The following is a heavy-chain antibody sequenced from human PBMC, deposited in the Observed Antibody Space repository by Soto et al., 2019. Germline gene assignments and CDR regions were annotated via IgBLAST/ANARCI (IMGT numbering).Heavy chain of an antibody. V-gene: IGHV3-30-3*01. J-gene: IGHJ6*02. D-gene: IGHD4-17*01. CDR2: ISFGGSNE. CDR1: GFTFSDYA. CDR3: ARPAATVIFYSGMDV. Sequence: GGSLRLSCAASGFTFSDYAMHWVRQAPGKGLGWVAIISFGGSNEHYADSVQGRFTISRDNSENTLYLQMNSLRADDTAVYYCARPAATVIFYSGMDVWGQGTTVTVSS.